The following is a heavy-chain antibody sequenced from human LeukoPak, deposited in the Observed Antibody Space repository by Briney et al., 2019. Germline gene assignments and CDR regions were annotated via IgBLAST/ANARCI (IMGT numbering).Heavy chain of an antibody. CDR3: AREAAYYNSGSRPIDS. CDR1: GGSVSIGTYY. D-gene: IGHD3-10*01. V-gene: IGHV4-61*01. CDR2: IWNSGST. Sequence: SETLSLTCSVSGGSVSIGTYYWSWTRQPPGEGLEWIGYIWNSGSTKYNPSLKSRVTISVDTSKNQFSLKLSSVTAADTAVYYCAREAAYYNSGSRPIDSWGQGTLVAVSS. J-gene: IGHJ4*02.